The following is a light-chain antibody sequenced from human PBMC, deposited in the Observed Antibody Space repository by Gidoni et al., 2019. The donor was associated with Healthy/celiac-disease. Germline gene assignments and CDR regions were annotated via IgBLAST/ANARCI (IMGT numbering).Light chain of an antibody. Sequence: EIVLMQSPGTLSLSPGERATLSCRASQSVSSSYLAWYQQKPGQAPRPLIYGASSRATGIPDRFSGSGSGTDFTLTISRLEPEDFAVYYCQQYDSSPRTFGQGTKVEIK. V-gene: IGKV3-20*01. CDR2: GAS. J-gene: IGKJ1*01. CDR1: QSVSSSY. CDR3: QQYDSSPRT.